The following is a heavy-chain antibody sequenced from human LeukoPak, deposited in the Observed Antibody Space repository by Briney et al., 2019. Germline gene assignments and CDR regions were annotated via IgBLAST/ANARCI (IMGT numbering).Heavy chain of an antibody. J-gene: IGHJ4*02. Sequence: SETLSLTCAVYGGSFSGYYWSWIRQPPGKGLEWIGEINHSGSTNYNPSLKSRVTISVDTSKNQFSLKLSSVTAADTAVYYCARGVLGNLDYWGQGTLVTASS. CDR3: ARGVLGNLDY. CDR2: INHSGST. V-gene: IGHV4-34*01. CDR1: GGSFSGYY.